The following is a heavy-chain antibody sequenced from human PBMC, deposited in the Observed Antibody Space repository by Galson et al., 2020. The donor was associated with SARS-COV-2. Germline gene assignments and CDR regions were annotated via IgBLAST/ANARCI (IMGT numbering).Heavy chain of an antibody. D-gene: IGHD2-2*01. CDR3: ARGRTTGYCTSTSCVGYDYYMDV. J-gene: IGHJ6*03. V-gene: IGHV4-34*01. CDR2: INHSGST. CDR1: GGSFSTYY. Sequence: SETLSLTCAVYGGSFSTYYWSWIRQPPGKGLEWIGEINHSGSTNYNPSLKSRVTISVDTSKNQFSLKLSSVTASDTAVYYCARGRTTGYCTSTSCVGYDYYMDVWGKGTTVTVSS.